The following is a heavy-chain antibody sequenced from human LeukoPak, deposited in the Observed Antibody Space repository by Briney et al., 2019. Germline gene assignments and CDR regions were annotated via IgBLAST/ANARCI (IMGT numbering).Heavy chain of an antibody. CDR3: LSGSGH. Sequence: VGSPRLSCAAPGFIFRNYWMGWVRQAPGKGPEWVANINVDGSEKYYVDSVKGRFLISRDNAKNSLYLQMNILRAEDTAVFYCLSGSGHCGQGALVTVSS. J-gene: IGHJ4*02. V-gene: IGHV3-7*02. CDR1: GFIFRNYW. CDR2: INVDGSEK. D-gene: IGHD3-10*01.